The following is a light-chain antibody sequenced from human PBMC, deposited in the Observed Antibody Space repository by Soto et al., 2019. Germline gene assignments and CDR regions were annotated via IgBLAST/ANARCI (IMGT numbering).Light chain of an antibody. CDR2: GAS. J-gene: IGKJ5*01. Sequence: VMTQSPATLSVSPGERATLSCWASETVATNLAWYQQKPGQAPRLLIYGASTRATGIPARFSGSGSGTEFTLTISSLQSEDFAVYYCQQYNNWPPPITFGQGTRLEI. CDR1: ETVATN. V-gene: IGKV3-15*01. CDR3: QQYNNWPPPIT.